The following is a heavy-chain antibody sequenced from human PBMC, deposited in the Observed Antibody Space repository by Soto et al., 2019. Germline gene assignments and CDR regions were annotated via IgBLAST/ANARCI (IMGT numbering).Heavy chain of an antibody. J-gene: IGHJ6*02. Sequence: ASVKVSCKASGYTFTSYAMHWVRQAPGQRLEWMGWINAGNGNTNYAQKLQGRVTMTTDTSTSTAYMELRSLRSDDTAVYYCARDPHYDSSGYYYGGKYGMDVWGQGTTVTVSS. V-gene: IGHV1-3*01. D-gene: IGHD3-22*01. CDR2: INAGNGNT. CDR3: ARDPHYDSSGYYYGGKYGMDV. CDR1: GYTFTSYA.